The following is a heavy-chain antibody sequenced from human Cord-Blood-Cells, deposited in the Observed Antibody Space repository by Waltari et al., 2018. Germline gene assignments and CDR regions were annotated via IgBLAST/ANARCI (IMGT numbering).Heavy chain of an antibody. CDR3: ARVWSEYSSSFDY. CDR1: GSTFTGHY. Sequence: QVQLVQSGAEVTKPGASVKISCKASGSTFTGHYTHWVRQAPGQGLEWMGWINPNSGGTNYAQKFQGRVTMTRDTSISTAYMELSRLRSDDTAVYYCARVWSEYSSSFDYWGQGTLVTVSS. D-gene: IGHD6-6*01. V-gene: IGHV1-2*02. CDR2: INPNSGGT. J-gene: IGHJ4*02.